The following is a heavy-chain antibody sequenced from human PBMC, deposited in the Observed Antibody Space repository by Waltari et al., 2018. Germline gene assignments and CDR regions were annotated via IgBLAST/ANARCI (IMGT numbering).Heavy chain of an antibody. CDR3: ARGDDSSGYYYEYYYYYGMDV. CDR2: SIPIRGIA. D-gene: IGHD3-22*01. Sequence: QVQLVQSGAEVKKPGSSVKVSCKASGGTFRSYTISWVRQAPGQGLEWMGRSIPIRGIANYAQKFQGRVTITADKSTSTAYMELSSLRSEDTAVYYCARGDDSSGYYYEYYYYYGMDVWGQGTTVTVSS. J-gene: IGHJ6*02. V-gene: IGHV1-69*02. CDR1: GGTFRSYT.